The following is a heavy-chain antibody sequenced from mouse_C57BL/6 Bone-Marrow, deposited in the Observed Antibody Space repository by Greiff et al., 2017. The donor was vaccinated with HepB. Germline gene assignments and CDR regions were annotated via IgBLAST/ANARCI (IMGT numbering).Heavy chain of an antibody. Sequence: QVQLQQSGAELVRPGASVKLSCKASGYTFTDYYINWVKQRPGQGLEWIARIYPGSGNTYYNEKFKGKATLTAEKSSSTAYMQLRSLTSEDSAVCFCARSVNWLYYFDYWGQGTTLTVSS. CDR3: ARSVNWLYYFDY. V-gene: IGHV1-76*01. J-gene: IGHJ2*01. CDR2: IYPGSGNT. D-gene: IGHD4-1*01. CDR1: GYTFTDYY.